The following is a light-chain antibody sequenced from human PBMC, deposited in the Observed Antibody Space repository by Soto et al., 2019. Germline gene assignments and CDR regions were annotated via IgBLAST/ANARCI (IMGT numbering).Light chain of an antibody. J-gene: IGKJ1*01. V-gene: IGKV3-20*01. Sequence: DIVLTQSPGTLSLSPGEGGTLSCRASQTVSSSYLAWYQQKPGQAPRLLIYGASSRATGIPDRFSGSGSGTDFTLTITRLEPEDSAVYYCQQYGRSPWTFGQGPKVVIK. CDR1: QTVSSSY. CDR2: GAS. CDR3: QQYGRSPWT.